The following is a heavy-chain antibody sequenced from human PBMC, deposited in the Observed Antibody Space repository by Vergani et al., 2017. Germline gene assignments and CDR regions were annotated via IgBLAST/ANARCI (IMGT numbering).Heavy chain of an antibody. CDR1: GYTFTGYY. CDR3: ARLAAGVYYLGSYFDY. V-gene: IGHV1-2*02. J-gene: IGHJ4*02. Sequence: QVQLVQSGAEVKKPGASVKVFCKASGYTFTGYYMHWVRQAPGQGLEWMGWINPNSGGTNYAQKFQGRVTMTRDTSISTAYMALSRRRSDDTAVYYCARLAAGVYYLGSYFDYWGQGTLVTVSS. D-gene: IGHD3-16*01. CDR2: INPNSGGT.